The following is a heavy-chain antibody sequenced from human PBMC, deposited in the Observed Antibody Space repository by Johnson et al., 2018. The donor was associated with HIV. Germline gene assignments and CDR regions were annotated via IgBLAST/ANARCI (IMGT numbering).Heavy chain of an antibody. CDR2: FNNDGNTT. Sequence: VQLVESGGGVVQPGRSLRLSCAASGFAFNNYWMHWVRQAPGKGLVWVSRFNNDGNTTTYADSVKGRFTISRDNAKNTLYLQMDSLRAEDTAVYYCARDGTSRGGAFDIWGQGTMVTVSS. V-gene: IGHV3-74*03. CDR3: ARDGTSRGGAFDI. D-gene: IGHD6-13*01. CDR1: GFAFNNYW. J-gene: IGHJ3*02.